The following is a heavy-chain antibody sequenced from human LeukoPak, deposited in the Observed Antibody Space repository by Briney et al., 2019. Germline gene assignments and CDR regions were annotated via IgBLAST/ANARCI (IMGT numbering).Heavy chain of an antibody. CDR1: GYTFTGYY. CDR2: INPNNGGT. V-gene: IGHV1-2*02. Sequence: ASVKVSCKASGYTFTGYYMHWVRQAPGQGLEWMGWINPNNGGTNHAQKFQGRVTMTRDTSISTAYMELSRLRSDDTAVYYCARHRESPYYFDYWGQGTLVTVSS. CDR3: ARHRESPYYFDY. J-gene: IGHJ4*02.